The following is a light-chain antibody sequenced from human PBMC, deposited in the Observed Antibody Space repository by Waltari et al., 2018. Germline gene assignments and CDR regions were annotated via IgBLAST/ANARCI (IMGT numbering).Light chain of an antibody. Sequence: QSALTQPPSASGSPGQSVTISCTGTINDVGGYSYVSWYQQYPGKAPKFIIYEVSKRPSGVPDRFSGSKSANPASLTVSGLQAEDEADYYCSSYAGSNTWVFGSGPKVTVL. J-gene: IGLJ1*01. CDR3: SSYAGSNTWV. CDR1: INDVGGYSY. CDR2: EVS. V-gene: IGLV2-8*01.